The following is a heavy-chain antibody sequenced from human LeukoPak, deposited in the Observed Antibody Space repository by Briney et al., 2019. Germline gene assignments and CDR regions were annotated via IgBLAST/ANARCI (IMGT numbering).Heavy chain of an antibody. J-gene: IGHJ4*02. D-gene: IGHD6-13*01. CDR3: ARDHRIAAAAEVDY. Sequence: ASVKVSCKTSEYTFTGYYIHWVRQAPGQGLEWMGWINPYSGDTKYGQKFQGRVTMTRDTSISTAYMDLSRLRSDDTAVYYCARDHRIAAAAEVDYWGQGTLVTVSS. V-gene: IGHV1-2*02. CDR1: EYTFTGYY. CDR2: INPYSGDT.